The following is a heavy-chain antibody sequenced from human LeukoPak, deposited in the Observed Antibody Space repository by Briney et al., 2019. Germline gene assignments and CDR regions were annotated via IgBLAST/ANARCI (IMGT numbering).Heavy chain of an antibody. J-gene: IGHJ4*02. Sequence: ASVKVSCKASGYTFTSYYMHWVRQAPGQGLEWMGIINPSSDATSYAQKFQGRVTMTTDTSTSTVYMELSSLRSEDTAVYYCARARELEGIYSSGRYWGQGTLVTVSS. CDR1: GYTFTSYY. V-gene: IGHV1-46*01. D-gene: IGHD6-19*01. CDR3: ARARELEGIYSSGRY. CDR2: INPSSDAT.